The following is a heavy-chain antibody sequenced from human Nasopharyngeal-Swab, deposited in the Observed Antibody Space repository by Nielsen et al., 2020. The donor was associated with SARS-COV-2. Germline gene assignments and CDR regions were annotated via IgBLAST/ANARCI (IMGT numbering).Heavy chain of an antibody. CDR1: GGTFSSYA. Sequence: SVKVSCKASGGTFSSYAISWVRQAPGQGLEWMGGIIPIFGTANYAQKFQGRVTITADESTSTAYMELSSLRSDDTAVYYCARDTIFGLALYYYYGLGVWGKGTTVTVSS. D-gene: IGHD3-3*01. CDR2: IIPIFGTA. J-gene: IGHJ6*04. V-gene: IGHV1-69*13. CDR3: ARDTIFGLALYYYYGLGV.